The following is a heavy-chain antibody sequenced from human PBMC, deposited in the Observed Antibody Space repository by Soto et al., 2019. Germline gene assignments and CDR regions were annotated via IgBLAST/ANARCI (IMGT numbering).Heavy chain of an antibody. V-gene: IGHV1-18*01. CDR2: ISAYNGNT. J-gene: IGHJ4*02. D-gene: IGHD5-12*01. CDR1: GGTFSSYA. Sequence: ASVKVSCKASGGTFSSYAISWVRQAPGQGLEWMGWISAYNGNTNYAQKLQGRVTMTTDTSTSTAYMELRSLRSDDTAVYYCAKWPLKDYWGQGTLVTVSS. CDR3: AKWPLKDY.